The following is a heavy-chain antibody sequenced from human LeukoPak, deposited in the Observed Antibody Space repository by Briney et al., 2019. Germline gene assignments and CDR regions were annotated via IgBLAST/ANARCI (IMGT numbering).Heavy chain of an antibody. D-gene: IGHD5-24*01. J-gene: IGHJ3*02. CDR3: ARVYRRDGYNYDGFDI. CDR2: VYSTRSA. Sequence: SETLSLTCTVSSGSINSDGYYWSWIRQPAGKGLEWIGRVYSTRSANYSPSLESRVIISIDTSKNQSFLRLSSVTAADTAVYYCARVYRRDGYNYDGFDIWGQGTMVTVS. CDR1: SGSINSDGYY. V-gene: IGHV4-61*02.